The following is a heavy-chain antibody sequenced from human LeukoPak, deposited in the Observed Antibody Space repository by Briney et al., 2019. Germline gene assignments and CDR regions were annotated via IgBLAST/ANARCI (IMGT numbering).Heavy chain of an antibody. CDR1: GYAFTSYY. CDR3: ARVDIVVVPALMDV. CDR2: INPSGGST. V-gene: IGHV1-46*01. J-gene: IGHJ6*03. D-gene: IGHD2-2*03. Sequence: ASVKVPCKASGYAFTSYYMHWVRQAPGQGLEWMGIINPSGGSTSYAQKFQGRVTMTRDTSTGTVYMELSSLRSDDTAVYYCARVDIVVVPALMDVWGKGTTVTVSS.